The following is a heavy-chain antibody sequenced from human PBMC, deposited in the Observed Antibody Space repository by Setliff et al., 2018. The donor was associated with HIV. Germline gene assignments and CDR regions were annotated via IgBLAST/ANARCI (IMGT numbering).Heavy chain of an antibody. CDR1: GYTFTSYY. V-gene: IGHV1-46*01. J-gene: IGHJ4*02. CDR2: VYPSDGST. D-gene: IGHD3-10*01. Sequence: ASVKVSCKASGYTFTSYYMHWVRQAPGQGLEWMGMVYPSDGSTSYAQKFQGRVTMTTDTATSTAYMEVRSLRSDDTAVYYCARPGEGGSGNPYYFDYWGQGTLVTVSS. CDR3: ARPGEGGSGNPYYFDY.